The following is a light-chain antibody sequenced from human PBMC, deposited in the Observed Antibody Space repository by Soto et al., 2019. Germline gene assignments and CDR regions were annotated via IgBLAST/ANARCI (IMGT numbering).Light chain of an antibody. J-gene: IGKJ4*01. V-gene: IGKV1-27*01. Sequence: DIQMTQSPSSLSASFGDRVTITCRASQGIGVYLAWFQQKPGNAPKLLIYAASTLQSGVPSRFSGSGSGTDFTLTISGLQPEDVATYSCQKYNSAPLTFGGGTKVEIK. CDR1: QGIGVY. CDR2: AAS. CDR3: QKYNSAPLT.